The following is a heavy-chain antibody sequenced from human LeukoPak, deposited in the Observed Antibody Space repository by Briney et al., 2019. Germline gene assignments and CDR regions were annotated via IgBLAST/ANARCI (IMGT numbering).Heavy chain of an antibody. V-gene: IGHV3-33*01. CDR2: IWYDGSNK. Sequence: GGSLRLSCAASGFTFSSYGMHWVRQAPGKGLEWVAVIWYDGSNKYYADSVKGRFTISRDNSKNTLYLQMNSLRAVDTAVYYCARGGNYDSRLDYWGQGTLVTVSS. D-gene: IGHD3-22*01. CDR3: ARGGNYDSRLDY. CDR1: GFTFSSYG. J-gene: IGHJ4*02.